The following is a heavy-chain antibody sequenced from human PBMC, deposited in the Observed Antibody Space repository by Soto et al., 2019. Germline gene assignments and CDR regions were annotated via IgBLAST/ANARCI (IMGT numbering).Heavy chain of an antibody. CDR2: IRSKANSYAT. Sequence: PGGSLRLSCAASGFTFSGSAMHWVRQASGKGLEWVGRIRSKANSYATAYAASVKGRFTISRDDSRNTAYLQMNSLKTEDTAVYYCTILAPGFDPWGQGTLVTVSS. V-gene: IGHV3-73*01. CDR1: GFTFSGSA. J-gene: IGHJ5*02. CDR3: TILAPGFDP.